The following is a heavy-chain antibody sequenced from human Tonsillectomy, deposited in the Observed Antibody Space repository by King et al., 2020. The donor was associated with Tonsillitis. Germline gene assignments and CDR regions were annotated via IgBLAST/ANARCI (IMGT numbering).Heavy chain of an antibody. V-gene: IGHV7-4-1*02. CDR2: INTNTGNP. Sequence: VQLVESGSELKKPGASVKVSCKASGYTFTSYAMNWVRQAPGQGLEWMGWINTNTGNPTYAQGFTGRFVFSLDTSVSTAYLQISSLKAEDTAVYYCAREVFPPYYDILGPHAFDIWGQGTMVTVSS. CDR1: GYTFTSYA. D-gene: IGHD3-9*01. J-gene: IGHJ3*02. CDR3: AREVFPPYYDILGPHAFDI.